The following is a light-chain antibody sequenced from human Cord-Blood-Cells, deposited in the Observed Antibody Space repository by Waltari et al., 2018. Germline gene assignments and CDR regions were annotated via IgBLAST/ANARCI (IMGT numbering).Light chain of an antibody. V-gene: IGLV1-47*01. J-gene: IGLJ3*02. CDR1: PPILGSNY. CDR3: AAWDDSRSGWV. CDR2: RNN. Sequence: QSVLTQPPSASGTPGQRVPISCSGRPPILGSNYVHWYQQLPGTAPKLLIYRNNQRPSGVPDRFSGSKSGTSASLAISGLRSEDEADYYCAAWDDSRSGWVFGGGTKLTVL.